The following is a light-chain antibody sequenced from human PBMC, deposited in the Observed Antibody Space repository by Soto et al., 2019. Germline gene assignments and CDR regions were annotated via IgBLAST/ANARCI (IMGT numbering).Light chain of an antibody. CDR3: QQSYSTPRA. CDR1: QSIGSY. CDR2: AAS. J-gene: IGKJ3*01. V-gene: IGKV1-39*01. Sequence: DIQMTQSPSSLSASVGDRVTINCRASQSIGSYVNWYQQKPGKATKLLIYAASSLQSGVPSRFSCNGSGTEFTLTISSLQPEDFATCFCQQSYSTPRAFGPGTKVDIK.